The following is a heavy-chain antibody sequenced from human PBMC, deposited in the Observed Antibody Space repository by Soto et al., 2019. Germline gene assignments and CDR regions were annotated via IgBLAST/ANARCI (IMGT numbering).Heavy chain of an antibody. CDR1: GGAFSSYA. J-gene: IGHJ6*02. CDR3: AREGGGGCLKCMDV. CDR2: IIPIFGTA. D-gene: IGHD2-15*01. V-gene: IGHV1-69*13. Sequence: GASVKVSCKASGGAFSSYAISWVRQAPGQGLEWMGGIIPIFGTANYAQKFQGRVTITADESTSTAYMELSSLRSEDTAVYYCAREGGGGCLKCMDVWGQGTTVTVS.